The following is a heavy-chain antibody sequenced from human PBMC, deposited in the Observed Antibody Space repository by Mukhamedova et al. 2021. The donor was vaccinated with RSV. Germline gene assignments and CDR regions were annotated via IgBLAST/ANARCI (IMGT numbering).Heavy chain of an antibody. CDR3: ARRVGLGYTYHFDD. D-gene: IGHD1-1*01. Sequence: EYMGIIYPGDSDTIYSPSFEGQVTISVDKSINTAYLQWSSLKASDTAIYYCARRVGLGYTYHFDDWGQGTLVTVPS. V-gene: IGHV5-51*01. J-gene: IGHJ4*02. CDR2: IYPGDSDT.